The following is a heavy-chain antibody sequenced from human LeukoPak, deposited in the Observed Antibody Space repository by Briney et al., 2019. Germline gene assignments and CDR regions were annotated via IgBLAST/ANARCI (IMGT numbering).Heavy chain of an antibody. V-gene: IGHV3-74*01. Sequence: PGGSLRLSCAASGFTFSSYAMSWVRQAPGKGLEWVSRINSDGSSTSYADSVKGRFTISRDNAKNTLYLQMNSLRAEDTAVYYCAREDYGDYGGYDYWGQGTLVTVSS. D-gene: IGHD4-17*01. CDR2: INSDGSST. CDR3: AREDYGDYGGYDY. J-gene: IGHJ4*02. CDR1: GFTFSSYA.